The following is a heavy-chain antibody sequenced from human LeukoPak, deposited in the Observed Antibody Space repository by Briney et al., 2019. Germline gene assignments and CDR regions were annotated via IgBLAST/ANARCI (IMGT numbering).Heavy chain of an antibody. Sequence: SETLSLTYTVSGYSISSGYYWGWIRQPPGKGLEWIGSIYHSGSTYYNPSHKSRVTISVDTSKNQFSLKPSSVTAADTAVYYCARAPGYCSSTSCYIWFDPWGQGTLVTVSS. CDR1: GYSISSGYY. V-gene: IGHV4-38-2*02. J-gene: IGHJ5*02. CDR2: IYHSGST. CDR3: ARAPGYCSSTSCYIWFDP. D-gene: IGHD2-2*02.